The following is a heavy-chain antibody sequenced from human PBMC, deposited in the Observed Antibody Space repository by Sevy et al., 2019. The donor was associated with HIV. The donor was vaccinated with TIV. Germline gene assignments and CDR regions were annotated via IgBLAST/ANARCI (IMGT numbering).Heavy chain of an antibody. CDR1: GFTFSSYS. CDR2: ISSSTI. CDR3: ARQSGYSSSWSYFDY. V-gene: IGHV3-48*01. J-gene: IGHJ4*02. D-gene: IGHD6-13*01. Sequence: GGSLRLSCAASGFTFSSYSMNWVRQAPGKGLEWVSYISSSTIYYADSVKGRFTISRDNAKNSLYLQMNSLRAEDTAVYYCARQSGYSSSWSYFDYWGQGTLVTVSS.